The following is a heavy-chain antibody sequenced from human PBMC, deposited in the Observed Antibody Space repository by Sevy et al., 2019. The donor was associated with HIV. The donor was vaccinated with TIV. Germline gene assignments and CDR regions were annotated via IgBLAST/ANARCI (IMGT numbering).Heavy chain of an antibody. CDR2: IGGSADYT. CDR1: GLTFSSYA. V-gene: IGHV3-23*01. J-gene: IGHJ4*02. Sequence: GGSLRLSCVTSGLTFSSYAMSWVRQTPGKGLEWVSPIGGSADYTYYADSVKGRFTISRDNSKNTLYLQMNGLRAEDTAVYHCAKEVSEHSYSDYWGQGTLVTVSS. D-gene: IGHD3-10*01. CDR3: AKEVSEHSYSDY.